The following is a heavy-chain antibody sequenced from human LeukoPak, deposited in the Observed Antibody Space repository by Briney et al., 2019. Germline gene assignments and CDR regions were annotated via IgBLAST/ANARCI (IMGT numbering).Heavy chain of an antibody. CDR2: IRGSGGST. J-gene: IGHJ4*02. V-gene: IGHV3-23*01. D-gene: IGHD3-22*01. CDR1: GFTFSDYY. CDR3: AKNYYDSSGYGFDF. Sequence: GGSLRLSCAASGFTFSDYYMSWIRQAPGKGLEWVSAIRGSGGSTYYADSVKGRFTISRDNSKNTLYLQMSSLRAEDTAVYYCAKNYYDSSGYGFDFWGQGTLVTVSS.